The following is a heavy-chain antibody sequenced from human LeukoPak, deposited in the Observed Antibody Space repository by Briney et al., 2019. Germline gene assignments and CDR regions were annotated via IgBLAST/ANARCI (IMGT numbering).Heavy chain of an antibody. V-gene: IGHV1-69*05. Sequence: SVKVSCKASGGTFSSYAISWVRQAPGQGLEWMGRIIPIFGTANYAQKFQGRVTITTDESTSTAYMELSSLRSEDTAVYYCARVPTVTHYYYYMDVWGKGTTVTVPS. CDR2: IIPIFGTA. CDR1: GGTFSSYA. D-gene: IGHD4-17*01. J-gene: IGHJ6*03. CDR3: ARVPTVTHYYYYMDV.